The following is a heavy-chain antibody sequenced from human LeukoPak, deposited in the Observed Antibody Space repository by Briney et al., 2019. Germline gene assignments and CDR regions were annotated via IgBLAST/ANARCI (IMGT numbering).Heavy chain of an antibody. V-gene: IGHV4-59*01. CDR1: GGSISSYY. Sequence: PSETLSLTCTVSGGSISSYYWSWVRQPPGKGLEWIGYIYYSGSTNYNPSLKSRVTISVDTSKNQFSLKLSSVTAADTAVYYCARGRNDAFDIWGQGTMVTVSS. J-gene: IGHJ3*02. CDR2: IYYSGST. CDR3: ARGRNDAFDI.